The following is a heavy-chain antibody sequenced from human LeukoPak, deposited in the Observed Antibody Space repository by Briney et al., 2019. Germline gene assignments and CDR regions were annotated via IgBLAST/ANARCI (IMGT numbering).Heavy chain of an antibody. CDR1: GGSISTYY. V-gene: IGHV4-59*08. J-gene: IGHJ4*02. Sequence: SETLSLTCTVSGGSISTYYWCWIRQPPGKGLEWIGYIHYSGTTNYNPSLKNRVTISLDTSKNQFSLNLSSVTAADTAVFYCARMGGYSGYATHWGQGTLVTVSS. CDR3: ARMGGYSGYATH. CDR2: IHYSGTT. D-gene: IGHD5-12*01.